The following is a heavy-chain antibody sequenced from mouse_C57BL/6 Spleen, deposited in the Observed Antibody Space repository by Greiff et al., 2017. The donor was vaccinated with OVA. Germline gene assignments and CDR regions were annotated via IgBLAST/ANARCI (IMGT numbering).Heavy chain of an antibody. CDR3: ARGRSYGNDPWLAY. Sequence: RQPVAELVRPGSSVKLSCKASGYTFTSYRMHWVKQRPIQGLEWIGNIDPSDSETHYNQKFKDKATLTVDKSSSTAYMQRSSLTSEDSAVYYGARGRSYGNDPWLAYWGQGTLVTVSA. D-gene: IGHD2-2*01. J-gene: IGHJ3*01. V-gene: IGHV1-52*01. CDR2: IDPSDSET. CDR1: GYTFTSYR.